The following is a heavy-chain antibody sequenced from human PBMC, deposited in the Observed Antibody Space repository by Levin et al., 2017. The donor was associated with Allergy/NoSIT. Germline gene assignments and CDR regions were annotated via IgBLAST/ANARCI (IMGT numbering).Heavy chain of an antibody. CDR1: GFTFSSHA. D-gene: IGHD1-14*01. CDR3: AREYNESPYDFDH. J-gene: IGHJ4*02. V-gene: IGHV3-23*01. Sequence: GGSLRLSCAASGFTFSSHAMNWVRQAPGKGLEWVSSTTGSGANTYYADSVKGRFTISRDNSKNTLYLQMSGLGAEDTAVYYCAREYNESPYDFDHRGQGTLVIVSS. CDR2: TTGSGANT.